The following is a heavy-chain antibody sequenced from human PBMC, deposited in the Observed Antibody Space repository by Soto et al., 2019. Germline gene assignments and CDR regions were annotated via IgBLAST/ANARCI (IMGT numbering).Heavy chain of an antibody. CDR3: ARGIKYGAYSRWFDP. CDR2: MNPNSGKT. V-gene: IGHV1-8*01. Sequence: QVQLVQSGAEVKKPGASVKVSCKASGYTFTSYEINWVRQATGQGLEYLGWMNPNSGKTAYVQKFQGRVTMTWDTSITTAYMELSSLRSEGTAVYFCARGIKYGAYSRWFDPWGQGTLVTVSS. D-gene: IGHD4-17*01. J-gene: IGHJ5*02. CDR1: GYTFTSYE.